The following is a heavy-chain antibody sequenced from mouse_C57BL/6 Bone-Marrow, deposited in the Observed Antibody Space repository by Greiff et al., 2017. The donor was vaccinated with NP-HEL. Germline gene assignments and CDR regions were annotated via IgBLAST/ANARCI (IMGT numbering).Heavy chain of an antibody. V-gene: IGHV1-4*01. CDR2: INPSSGYT. Sequence: QVQLQQSGAELARPGASVKMSCKASGYTFTSYTMHWVKQRNGQGLEWIGYINPSSGYTKYNQKFKDKATLTADKSSSTAYMQLSSLTSEDSAVYYCAPWAYGSSYVRFDVWGPATTVTVSS. CDR1: GYTFTSYT. D-gene: IGHD1-1*01. J-gene: IGHJ1*01. CDR3: APWAYGSSYVRFDV.